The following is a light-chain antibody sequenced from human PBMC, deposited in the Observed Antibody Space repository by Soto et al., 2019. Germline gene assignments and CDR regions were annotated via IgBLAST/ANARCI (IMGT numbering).Light chain of an antibody. J-gene: IGLJ3*02. V-gene: IGLV1-44*01. CDR3: ATWDDVLTAVL. Sequence: QPVLTQPPSASGTPGQRVTISCSGGSSNIGSNTVNWYQQLPGTAPKLLIFRIDQRPSGVPGRFSGARSGTSASLAISGRQSEDEADYYCATWDDVLTAVLFGGGTKLTVL. CDR2: RID. CDR1: SSNIGSNT.